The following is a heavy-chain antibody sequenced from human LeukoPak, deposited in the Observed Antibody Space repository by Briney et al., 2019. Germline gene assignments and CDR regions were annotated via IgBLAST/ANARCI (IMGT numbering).Heavy chain of an antibody. CDR1: GFTFSSYW. CDR2: IKQDGSEK. D-gene: IGHD6-19*01. CDR3: ARDHVAVAGTKLFDC. V-gene: IGHV3-7*04. Sequence: GGSLRLSCAASGFTFSSYWMSWVRQAPGKGLEWVANIKQDGSEKYYVDSVKGRFTISRDNAKNSLYLQMNSLRAEDTAVYYCARDHVAVAGTKLFDCWGQGTLVTVSS. J-gene: IGHJ4*02.